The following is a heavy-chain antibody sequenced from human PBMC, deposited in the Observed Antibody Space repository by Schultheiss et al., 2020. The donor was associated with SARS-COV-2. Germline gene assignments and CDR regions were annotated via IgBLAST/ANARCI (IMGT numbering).Heavy chain of an antibody. V-gene: IGHV3-33*08. CDR2: IWYDGSNK. Sequence: GGSLRLSCAASGFTFSSYSMNWVRQAPGKGLEWVAVIWYDGSNKYYADSVKGRFTISRDNAKNSLYLQMNSLRAEDTAVYYCARDSSYCSGGSCYSFPVDYWGQGTLVTVSS. D-gene: IGHD2-15*01. CDR1: GFTFSSYS. J-gene: IGHJ4*02. CDR3: ARDSSYCSGGSCYSFPVDY.